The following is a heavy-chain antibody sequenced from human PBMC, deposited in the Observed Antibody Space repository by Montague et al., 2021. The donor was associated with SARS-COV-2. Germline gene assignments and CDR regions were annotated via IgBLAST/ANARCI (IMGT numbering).Heavy chain of an antibody. J-gene: IGHJ5*02. CDR2: IYHSGTT. Sequence: SETLSLTCTVSGGSVSSDNWCTCFRQPPGKGLEWIGEIYHSGTTNYNPSLQSRVTISIDKSRNHLSLNLRSVTAADTAMYYCALPLGGARFDPWGQGILVTVSS. V-gene: IGHV4-4*02. CDR1: GGSVSSDNW. D-gene: IGHD1-26*01. CDR3: ALPLGGARFDP.